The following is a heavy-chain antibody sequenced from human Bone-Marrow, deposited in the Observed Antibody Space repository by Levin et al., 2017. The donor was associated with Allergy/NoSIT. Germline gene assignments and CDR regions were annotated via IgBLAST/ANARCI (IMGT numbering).Heavy chain of an antibody. CDR2: IYYTGST. CDR1: GGSIRDYS. CDR3: ARVLRNSVFDI. J-gene: IGHJ3*02. Sequence: SQTLSLTCTVSGGSIRDYSCGWIRQPPGKGLGWLGYIYYTGSTNYNPSLKTRVTISADTSKNQFSLRLSSVTAADTAVYYCARVLRNSVFDIWGQGTMVTVSS. D-gene: IGHD1-7*01. V-gene: IGHV4-59*01.